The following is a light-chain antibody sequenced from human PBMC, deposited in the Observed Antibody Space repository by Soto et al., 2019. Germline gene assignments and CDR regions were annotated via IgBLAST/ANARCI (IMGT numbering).Light chain of an antibody. CDR1: QSISSN. Sequence: DLQMTQSPSSLSASVGDRVTVTCRASQSISSNLTWYQQKPGKAPKLQIYAASRLQSGVPSRFSVSGSGTDFTLSITSLQPEDYATYYCQQRDSTPYTFGQGNKLEIK. CDR2: AAS. CDR3: QQRDSTPYT. V-gene: IGKV1-39*01. J-gene: IGKJ2*01.